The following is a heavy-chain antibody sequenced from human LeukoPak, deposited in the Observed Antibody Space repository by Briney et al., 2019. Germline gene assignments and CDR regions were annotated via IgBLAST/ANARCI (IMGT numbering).Heavy chain of an antibody. CDR2: INHSGST. CDR1: GGSFSGYY. D-gene: IGHD6-19*01. J-gene: IGHJ4*02. V-gene: IGHV4-34*01. CDR3: AREPVIAVAGSVDY. Sequence: SETLSLTCAVYGGSFSGYYWGWIRQPPGKGLEWIGEINHSGSTNYNPSLKSRVTISVDTSKNQFSLKLSSVTAADTAVYYCAREPVIAVAGSVDYWGQGTLVTVSS.